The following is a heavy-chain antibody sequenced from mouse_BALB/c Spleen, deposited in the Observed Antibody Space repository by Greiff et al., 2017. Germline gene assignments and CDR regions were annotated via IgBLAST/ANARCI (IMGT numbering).Heavy chain of an antibody. D-gene: IGHD2-3*01. Sequence: EVMLVESGPGLVKPSQSLSLTCTVTGYSITSDYAWNWIRQFPGNKLEWMGYISYSGSTSYNPSLKSRISITRDTSKNQFFLQLNSVTTEDTATYYCARGDGYSAYWGQGTLVTVSA. CDR1: GYSITSDYA. V-gene: IGHV3-2*02. J-gene: IGHJ3*01. CDR3: ARGDGYSAY. CDR2: ISYSGST.